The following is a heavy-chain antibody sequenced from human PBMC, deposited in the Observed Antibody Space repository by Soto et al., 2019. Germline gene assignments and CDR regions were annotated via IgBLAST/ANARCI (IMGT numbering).Heavy chain of an antibody. CDR2: ISASGDTT. CDR3: AKDGGIYYDVPFAFDV. J-gene: IGHJ3*01. Sequence: DVHLLESGGGLVQPGGSLRLSCAASGFIFRTHAMSWVRQTPGKGLEWVSVISASGDTTYYADSVKGRFTISRDNSEGTVSLHMNSLGAEDTALYYCAKDGGIYYDVPFAFDVWGQGTVVTVSS. D-gene: IGHD3-10*02. V-gene: IGHV3-23*01. CDR1: GFIFRTHA.